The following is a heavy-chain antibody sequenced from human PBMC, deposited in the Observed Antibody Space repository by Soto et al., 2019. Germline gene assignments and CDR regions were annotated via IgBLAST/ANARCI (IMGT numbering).Heavy chain of an antibody. Sequence: SGTPSPTRTFSCGSINRGDFYWGWVRQPPGEGLEWIGYIYYSGSTYYNPSLKSRVTISVDTSKNQFSLKLSSVTAADTAVYYCARALPGYSSSWDLYYFDYWGQGTLVTVSS. D-gene: IGHD6-13*01. V-gene: IGHV4-30-4*01. J-gene: IGHJ4*02. CDR1: CGSINRGDFY. CDR2: IYYSGST. CDR3: ARALPGYSSSWDLYYFDY.